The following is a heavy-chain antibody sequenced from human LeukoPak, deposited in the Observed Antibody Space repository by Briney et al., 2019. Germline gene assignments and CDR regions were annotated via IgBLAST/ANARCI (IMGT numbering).Heavy chain of an antibody. CDR3: ARSDYDFWSGYIGHFDY. V-gene: IGHV3-30-3*01. D-gene: IGHD3-3*01. CDR2: ISYDGSNK. J-gene: IGHJ4*02. Sequence: GGFLRLPCAASGFTFSSYAMHWVRQAPGKGLEWVVVISYDGSNKYYADSVKGRFTISRDNSKNTLYLQMNSLRAEDTAVYYCARSDYDFWSGYIGHFDYWGQGTLVTVSS. CDR1: GFTFSSYA.